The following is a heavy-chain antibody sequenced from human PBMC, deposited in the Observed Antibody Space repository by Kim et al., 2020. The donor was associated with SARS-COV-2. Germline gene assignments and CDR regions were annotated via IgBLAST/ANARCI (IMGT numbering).Heavy chain of an antibody. CDR1: GYSISSGYY. CDR3: ARETVVVPAAIYWFDP. J-gene: IGHJ5*02. CDR2: IYHSGST. V-gene: IGHV4-38-2*02. Sequence: SETLSLTCTVSGYSISSGYYWGWIRQPPGKGLEWIGSIYHSGSTYYNPSLKSRVTISVDTSKNQFSLKLSSVTAADTAVYYCARETVVVPAAIYWFDPWG. D-gene: IGHD2-2*01.